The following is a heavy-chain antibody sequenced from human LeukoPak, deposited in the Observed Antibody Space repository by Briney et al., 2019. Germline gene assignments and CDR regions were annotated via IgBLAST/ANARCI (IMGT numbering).Heavy chain of an antibody. D-gene: IGHD6-19*01. CDR3: AKDGSSGWPHWYFDL. J-gene: IGHJ2*01. V-gene: IGHV3-23*01. Sequence: GGSLRLSCADSGFTFSSYAMSWVRQAPGKGLEWVSAISGSGGSTYYADSVKGRFTISRDNSKNTLYLQMNSLRAEDTAVYYCAKDGSSGWPHWYFDLWGRGTLVTVSS. CDR1: GFTFSSYA. CDR2: ISGSGGST.